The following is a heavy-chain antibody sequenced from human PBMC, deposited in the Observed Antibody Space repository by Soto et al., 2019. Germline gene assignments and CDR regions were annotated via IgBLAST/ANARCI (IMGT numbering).Heavy chain of an antibody. CDR1: GGSISSYY. CDR3: ARFYGLRHYFDY. V-gene: IGHV4-59*01. D-gene: IGHD3-10*01. CDR2: IYYSGST. Sequence: SETLSLTCTVSGGSISSYYWSWIRQPPGKGLEWIGYIYYSGSTNYNPSLKSRVTISVDTSKNQFSLKLSSVTAADTAVYYCARFYGLRHYFDYWGQGTLVTVSS. J-gene: IGHJ4*02.